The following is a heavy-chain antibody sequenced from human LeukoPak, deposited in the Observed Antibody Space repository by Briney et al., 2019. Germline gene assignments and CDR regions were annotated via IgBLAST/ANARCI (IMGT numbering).Heavy chain of an antibody. J-gene: IGHJ5*02. V-gene: IGHV1-8*01. CDR1: GYTFTSYD. CDR3: ARGWSSLEVYDP. Sequence: ASVKVSCKASGYTFTSYDINWVRQATGQGLEWMGWMNPNSGNTGYAQKFQGRVTMTTNTSISTAYMELSSLRSEDTAVYYCARGWSSLEVYDPWGQGTLVTVSS. CDR2: MNPNSGNT. D-gene: IGHD6-6*01.